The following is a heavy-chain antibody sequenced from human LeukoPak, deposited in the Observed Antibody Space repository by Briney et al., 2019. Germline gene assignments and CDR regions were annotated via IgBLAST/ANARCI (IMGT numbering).Heavy chain of an antibody. J-gene: IGHJ4*02. Sequence: QPGRSLRLSCAASGFAFSSYAIHWVRQAPGKGLEWVSLISYDGRIKYYADSVKGRLTISRDNSKNTLSLQMNSLRAEDTAIYYCARDLSEKYCIDYWGQGTLVTVSS. V-gene: IGHV3-30-3*01. CDR2: ISYDGRIK. CDR3: ARDLSEKYCIDY. D-gene: IGHD2-8*02. CDR1: GFAFSSYA.